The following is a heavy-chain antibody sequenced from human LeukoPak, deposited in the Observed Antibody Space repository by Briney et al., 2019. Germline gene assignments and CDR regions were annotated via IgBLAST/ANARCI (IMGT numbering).Heavy chain of an antibody. CDR2: INPADSDT. Sequence: GESLKISCKASGYSFSSYWIAWVRQIPGKGLEWMGIINPADSDTRYSLSIQGQVTISADRSISTAYLQWSSLKASDTAIYYCARGAGGYNYAFWGQGTLVSVSS. CDR3: ARGAGGYNYAF. D-gene: IGHD5-24*01. J-gene: IGHJ4*02. CDR1: GYSFSSYW. V-gene: IGHV5-51*01.